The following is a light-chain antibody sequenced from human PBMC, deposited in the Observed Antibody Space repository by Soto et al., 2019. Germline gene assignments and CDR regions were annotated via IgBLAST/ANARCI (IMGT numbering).Light chain of an antibody. CDR2: AAS. CDR3: QQSYSTLSIS. J-gene: IGKJ5*01. Sequence: DIQMTQSPSSLSASVGDRVTITCRASESISRHLNWYQQKPGKAPNLLIYAASTLQNGVPSRFSGIGSGKDFTLTISSLQPEDFATYYRQQSYSTLSISFGQGTRLEIK. V-gene: IGKV1-39*01. CDR1: ESISRH.